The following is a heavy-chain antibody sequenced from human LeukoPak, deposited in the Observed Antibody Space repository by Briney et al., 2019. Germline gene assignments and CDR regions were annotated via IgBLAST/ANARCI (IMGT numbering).Heavy chain of an antibody. CDR3: ARGYYYDSSGYYSPLDY. J-gene: IGHJ4*02. Sequence: KPAETLSLTCGVWGGPFSGYYGRWIRQPPGEGLEGIGEINHSGSTNYNPSLNSRVTISVDTSKNQFSLKLSSVTAADTAVYYCARGYYYDSSGYYSPLDYWGQGTLVTVSS. D-gene: IGHD3-22*01. CDR2: INHSGST. V-gene: IGHV4-34*01. CDR1: GGPFSGYY.